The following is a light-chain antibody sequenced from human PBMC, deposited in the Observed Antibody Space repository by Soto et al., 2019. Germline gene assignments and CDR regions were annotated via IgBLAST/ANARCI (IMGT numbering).Light chain of an antibody. CDR1: SSDVGGYNY. J-gene: IGLJ1*01. CDR2: DVS. CDR3: TSYTSSSFYV. V-gene: IGLV2-14*01. Sequence: QSALTQPASVSGSPGQSITISCTGTSSDVGGYNYVSWYQQHPGKAPKLMIYDVSNRPSGVSNRFSGSKSGNTASLTISGLQADYDADYYCTSYTSSSFYVFGTGTNVTVL.